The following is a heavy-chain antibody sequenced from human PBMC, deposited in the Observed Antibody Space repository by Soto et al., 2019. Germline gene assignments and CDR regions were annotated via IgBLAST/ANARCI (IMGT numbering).Heavy chain of an antibody. CDR1: GFSFTTTRMG. CDR2: IYWDGES. D-gene: IGHD1-1*01. V-gene: IGHV2-5*02. CDR3: AHRDSTETTTYFDS. J-gene: IGHJ4*02. Sequence: QITLKEAGPTLVNPTETLTLTCTFSGFSFTTTRMGVGWTRQPPGKALEWLAIIYWDGESRYNPLLRRRLTLTEDTSKNQVVLKMNNMEPKDTATYYCAHRDSTETTTYFDSWGQGIPVTVAS.